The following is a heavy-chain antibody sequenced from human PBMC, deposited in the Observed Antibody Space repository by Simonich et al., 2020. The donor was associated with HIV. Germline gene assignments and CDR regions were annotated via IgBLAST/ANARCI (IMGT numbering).Heavy chain of an antibody. CDR1: GFTFSSYS. D-gene: IGHD2-2*01. Sequence: EVQLVESGGGLVKPGGSLRLSCAASGFTFSSYSMNWVRQAPGKGLEWVSSIRSSSSYIYYADSVKGRFTISRDNAKNSLYLKMNSLRAEDTAVYYCARDGRKGSSTSCSDYWGQGTLVTVSS. V-gene: IGHV3-21*01. CDR3: ARDGRKGSSTSCSDY. J-gene: IGHJ4*02. CDR2: IRSSSSYI.